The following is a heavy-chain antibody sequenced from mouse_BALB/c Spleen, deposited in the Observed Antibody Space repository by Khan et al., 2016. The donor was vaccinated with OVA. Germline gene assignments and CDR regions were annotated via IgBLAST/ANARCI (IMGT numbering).Heavy chain of an antibody. D-gene: IGHD2-14*01. Sequence: QVRLQQSGAELARPGASVKMSCKASGYTFTSYTIHWIKKRPGQGLEWIGYINPSNGYTNYNQKFKDMATLTTDKSSTTAYLQLSSLTSDDSAVYNCVRDGAYHRNDGWFAYWGQGTLVTVSA. CDR3: VRDGAYHRNDGWFAY. CDR1: GYTFTSYT. J-gene: IGHJ3*01. CDR2: INPSNGYT. V-gene: IGHV1-4*01.